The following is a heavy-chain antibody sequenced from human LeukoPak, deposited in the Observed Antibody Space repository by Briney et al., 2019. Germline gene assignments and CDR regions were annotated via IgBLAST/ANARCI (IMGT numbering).Heavy chain of an antibody. J-gene: IGHJ5*02. Sequence: SETLSLTCTVSGGSISSYYWSWIRQPPGKGLEWIGYIYHSGSTNYNPSLKSRVTISVDTSKNQFSLKLSSVTAADTAVYYCARAYSSSSGWFDPWGQGTLVTVSS. CDR3: ARAYSSSSGWFDP. CDR1: GGSISSYY. D-gene: IGHD6-13*01. V-gene: IGHV4-59*01. CDR2: IYHSGST.